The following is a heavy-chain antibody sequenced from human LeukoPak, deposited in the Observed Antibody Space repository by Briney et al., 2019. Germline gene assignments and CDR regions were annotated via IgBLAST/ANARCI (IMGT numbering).Heavy chain of an antibody. CDR3: ARGFSSGWYLARD. D-gene: IGHD6-19*01. Sequence: ETLSLTCGGCGGSFRGYYLSLIRQPPGKGPEWIGEINHSGSTNYNPSLKSRVTISVDTSKNQFSLKLSSVTAADTAVYYCARGFSSGWYLARDWGQGTLVTVSS. CDR2: INHSGST. J-gene: IGHJ4*02. CDR1: GGSFRGYY. V-gene: IGHV4-34*01.